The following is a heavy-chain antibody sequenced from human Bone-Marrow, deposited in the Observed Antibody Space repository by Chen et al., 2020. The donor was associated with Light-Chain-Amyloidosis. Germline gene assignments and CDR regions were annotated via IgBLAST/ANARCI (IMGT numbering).Heavy chain of an antibody. V-gene: IGHV4-31*03. CDR1: GGSISSGGYY. CDR3: ERETHYYDSGDYYGMDV. Sequence: QVQLQESGPGLVKPSQTLSLTCTVSGGSISSGGYYWSWIRQHPGKGLEWIGYLYYSGRTYYNPSLHSRVTISVDTSKNQFSLKLSSVTAEDTAVYDCERETHYYDSGDYYGMDVWGQGTTVTVSS. J-gene: IGHJ6*02. CDR2: LYYSGRT. D-gene: IGHD3-22*01.